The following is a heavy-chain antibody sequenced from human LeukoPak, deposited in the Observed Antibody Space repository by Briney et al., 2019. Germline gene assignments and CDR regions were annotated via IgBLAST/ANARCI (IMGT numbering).Heavy chain of an antibody. CDR2: ISGSGGST. CDR1: GFTFSSYA. J-gene: IGHJ4*02. V-gene: IGHV3-23*01. Sequence: GSLRLSCAASGFTFSSYAMSWVRQAPGKGLEWVSAISGSGGSTYYADSVKGRFTISRDNSKNTLYLQMNSLRAEDTAVYYCARDFFTGRTFDYWGQGTLVTVSS. D-gene: IGHD3-10*01. CDR3: ARDFFTGRTFDY.